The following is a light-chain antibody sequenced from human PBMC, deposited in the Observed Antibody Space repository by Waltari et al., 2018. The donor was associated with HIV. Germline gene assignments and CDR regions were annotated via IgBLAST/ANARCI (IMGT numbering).Light chain of an antibody. Sequence: QSVLPQPPSVSAAPGQKVTISCSGSSSNIGRNSVFWYQQLPGTAPKLLIFDTGERPSGITDRFSGSKSGTSATLGITGLQTGDEADYYCGTWDSSLSALVFGGGTKLTVL. J-gene: IGLJ2*01. CDR2: DTG. V-gene: IGLV1-51*01. CDR3: GTWDSSLSALV. CDR1: SSNIGRNS.